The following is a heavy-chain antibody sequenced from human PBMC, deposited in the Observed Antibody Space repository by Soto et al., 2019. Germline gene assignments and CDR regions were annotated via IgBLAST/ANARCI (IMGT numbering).Heavy chain of an antibody. J-gene: IGHJ4*02. CDR2: IYHSGSI. CDR3: ATAPGPY. Sequence: TSETLSLTCAVSGGSISSGGYSWSWIRQPPGKGLEWIGYIYHSGSIYYNPSLKSRATISVDRSKNQFSLKLSSVTAADTAVYYCATAPGPYWGQGTLVTVSS. V-gene: IGHV4-30-2*01. CDR1: GGSISSGGYS.